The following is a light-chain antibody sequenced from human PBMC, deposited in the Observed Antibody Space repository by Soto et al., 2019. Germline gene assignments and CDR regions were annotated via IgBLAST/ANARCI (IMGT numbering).Light chain of an antibody. V-gene: IGKV3-11*01. CDR1: QSVSSY. Sequence: EIVLTQSPATLSLSPGERATLSCRASQSVSSYLAWYQQKPGQAPRLLIYDASNRATSIPARFSGSGSGTDFTLPISSLEPEDFAVYYCQQRSNWPPWTLGQGTKV. J-gene: IGKJ1*01. CDR3: QQRSNWPPWT. CDR2: DAS.